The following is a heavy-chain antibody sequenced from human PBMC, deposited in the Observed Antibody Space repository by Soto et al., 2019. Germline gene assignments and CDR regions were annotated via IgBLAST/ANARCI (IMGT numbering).Heavy chain of an antibody. Sequence: GGSVRLSCASSGITFSGYARRWVRQAPGKGLEWVSAISGSGGSTYYADSVKGRFTISRDNSKNTLYLQMNSLRAEDTAVYYCANEFGVVIRPPAYWGQGNLVTVSS. CDR1: GITFSGYA. D-gene: IGHD3-22*01. V-gene: IGHV3-23*01. CDR2: ISGSGGST. CDR3: ANEFGVVIRPPAY. J-gene: IGHJ4*02.